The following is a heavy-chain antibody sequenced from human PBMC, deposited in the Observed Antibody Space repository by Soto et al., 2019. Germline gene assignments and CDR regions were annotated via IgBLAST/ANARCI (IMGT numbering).Heavy chain of an antibody. CDR1: GFTFSSSA. CDR3: AKGGYNFGLDP. D-gene: IGHD5-18*01. Sequence: PXGSLRLSCSAAGFTFSSSAMSWVRQAPGKGLEWVSAISESGDNTFYADSVKGRFTISRDNTKSTLYLQMSSLRAEDTALYFCAKGGYNFGLDPWGKGTLVTVS. CDR2: ISESGDNT. V-gene: IGHV3-23*01. J-gene: IGHJ5*02.